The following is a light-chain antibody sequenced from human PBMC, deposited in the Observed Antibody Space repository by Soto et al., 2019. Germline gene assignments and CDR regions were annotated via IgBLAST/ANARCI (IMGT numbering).Light chain of an antibody. CDR2: AAS. J-gene: IGKJ4*01. V-gene: IGKV1-39*01. Sequence: DIQITPSPSSLSASVGDRVTITCRASQSVSTYLNWYQQKPEKAPKLLIYAASSLQRGVPSRFSGSGSGTDFTLTISSLQPEDFATYYCQQSYSTPLTFGGGTKVDIK. CDR3: QQSYSTPLT. CDR1: QSVSTY.